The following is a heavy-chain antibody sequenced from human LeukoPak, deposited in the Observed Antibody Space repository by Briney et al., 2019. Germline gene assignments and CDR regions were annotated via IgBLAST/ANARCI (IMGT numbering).Heavy chain of an antibody. CDR1: GGSISSGDYY. J-gene: IGHJ2*01. CDR2: IYYSGST. CDR3: ARDHLGYWYFDL. V-gene: IGHV4-30-4*02. D-gene: IGHD3-16*01. Sequence: PSETLSLTCTVSGGSISSGDYYWSWIRQPPGKGLEWIGYIYYSGSTYYNPSLKSRVTISVDTSKNQFSLKLSSVTAADTAVYYCARDHLGYWYFDLWGRGTLVTVSS.